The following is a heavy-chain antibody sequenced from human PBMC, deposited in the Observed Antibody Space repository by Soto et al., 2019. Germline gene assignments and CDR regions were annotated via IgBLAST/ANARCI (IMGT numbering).Heavy chain of an antibody. Sequence: QVQLQQWGAGLLKPSETLSLTCAVYGGSFSGYYWSWIRQPPGKGLEWIGEINHSGSTNYNPSLKSRVTISVDTSKNQFSLKLSSVTAAATAVYYCARVGYSSSPDYFDYWGQGTLVTVSS. CDR1: GGSFSGYY. V-gene: IGHV4-34*01. D-gene: IGHD6-13*01. CDR3: ARVGYSSSPDYFDY. CDR2: INHSGST. J-gene: IGHJ4*02.